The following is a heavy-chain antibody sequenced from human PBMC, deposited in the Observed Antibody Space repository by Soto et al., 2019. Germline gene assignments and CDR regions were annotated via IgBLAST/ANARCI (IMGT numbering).Heavy chain of an antibody. J-gene: IGHJ5*02. D-gene: IGHD2-2*01. CDR3: AKRNWEGCSSISCYVYDH. V-gene: IGHV3-23*01. CDR2: ISGSGGST. Sequence: EVQLLESGGGLVQPGGSLRLSCAASGFTFSSYAMSWVRQAPGKGLEWVSGISGSGGSTDYADSVKGRFTISRDNFKKTLDMQMNSLRADDTAVYYCAKRNWEGCSSISCYVYDHWGQGTLVTVS. CDR1: GFTFSSYA.